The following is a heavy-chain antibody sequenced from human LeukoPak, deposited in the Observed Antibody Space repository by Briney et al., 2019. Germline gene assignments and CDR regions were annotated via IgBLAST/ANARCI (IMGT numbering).Heavy chain of an antibody. CDR3: ARDLIRDPRFDP. D-gene: IGHD3-10*01. J-gene: IGHJ5*02. V-gene: IGHV3-53*01. Sequence: GGSLRLSCAASGFTVSSNYMSWVRQAPGKGLEWVSVIYSGGSTYYADSVKGRFTISRDNSKNTLYLQMNSLRAEDTAVYYCARDLIRDPRFDPWGQGTLVTVSS. CDR1: GFTVSSNY. CDR2: IYSGGST.